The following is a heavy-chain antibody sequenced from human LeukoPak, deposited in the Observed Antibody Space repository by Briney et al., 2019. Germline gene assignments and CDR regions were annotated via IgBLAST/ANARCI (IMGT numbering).Heavy chain of an antibody. J-gene: IGHJ4*02. V-gene: IGHV3-30*19. CDR3: AREIPYYYDSSGYHAYFDY. CDR1: GFTFSSYG. Sequence: GGSLRLSCAASGFTFSSYGMHWVRQAPDKGLEWVAVISYDGSNKYYADSVKGRFTISRDNSKNTLYLQMNSLRAEDTAVYYCAREIPYYYDSSGYHAYFDYWGQGTLVTVSS. CDR2: ISYDGSNK. D-gene: IGHD3-22*01.